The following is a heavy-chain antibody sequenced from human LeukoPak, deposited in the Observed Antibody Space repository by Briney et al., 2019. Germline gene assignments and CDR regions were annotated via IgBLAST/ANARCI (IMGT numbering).Heavy chain of an antibody. CDR1: GFTFSSYA. J-gene: IGHJ1*01. CDR2: ISTSGRSI. Sequence: PGVPLRLSCAASGFTFSSYAMSWVRKAPGKGLEWVSYISTSGRSIYYADSVKGRFTISRDNPKNSLYLQMNSLRAEDTAVYYCAGTNYYGSGSAEYFQHWGQGTLVTVSS. CDR3: AGTNYYGSGSAEYFQH. V-gene: IGHV3-48*03. D-gene: IGHD3-10*01.